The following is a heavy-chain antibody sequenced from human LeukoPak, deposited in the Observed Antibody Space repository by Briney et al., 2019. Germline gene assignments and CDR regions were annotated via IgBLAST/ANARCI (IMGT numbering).Heavy chain of an antibody. CDR2: IYSGGST. Sequence: GGSLRLSCAASGFTVSSNYMSWVRQAPGKGLEWVSVIYSGGSTYYADSVRGRFTISRDNSKNTLYLQMNSLRAEDTAVYYCAREDYDILTGYLYWGQGTLVTVSS. D-gene: IGHD3-9*01. CDR3: AREDYDILTGYLY. J-gene: IGHJ4*02. V-gene: IGHV3-66*01. CDR1: GFTVSSNY.